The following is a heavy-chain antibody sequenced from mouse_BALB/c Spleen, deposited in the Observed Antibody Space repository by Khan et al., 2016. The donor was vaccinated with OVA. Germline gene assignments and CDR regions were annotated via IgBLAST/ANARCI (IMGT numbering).Heavy chain of an antibody. CDR2: VSTGGHYT. CDR3: ARLAYYYDSEGFAY. D-gene: IGHD1-1*01. CDR1: GFTFSTYG. Sequence: EVMLVESGGDLVKPGGSLKLSCAASGFTFSTYGMSWVRQTPDKRLEWVATVSTGGHYTYYPDTVKGRFTISRANAKNTLYMKMSRLMSEDTAMFYCARLAYYYDSEGFAYWGQGTLVTVSA. J-gene: IGHJ3*01. V-gene: IGHV5-6*01.